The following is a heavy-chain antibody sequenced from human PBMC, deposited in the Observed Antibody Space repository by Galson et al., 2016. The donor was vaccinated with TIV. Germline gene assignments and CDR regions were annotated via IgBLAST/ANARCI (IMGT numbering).Heavy chain of an antibody. J-gene: IGHJ3*01. CDR3: AKDTHPVYCVGGVCFWDAFDS. V-gene: IGHV3-9*01. Sequence: SLRLSCAASGFNFDDYEMYWVRQAPGKGLEWVSGISWNSNSLGYADSVKGRFTISRDNAKNALFLEMNSLRVEDTAVYYCAKDTHPVYCVGGVCFWDAFDSWGQGTKVTVSS. CDR2: ISWNSNSL. D-gene: IGHD2-21*01. CDR1: GFNFDDYE.